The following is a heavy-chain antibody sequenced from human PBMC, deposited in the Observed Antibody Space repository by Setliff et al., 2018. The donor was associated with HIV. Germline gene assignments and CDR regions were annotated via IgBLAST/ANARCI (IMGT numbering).Heavy chain of an antibody. V-gene: IGHV3-11*04. Sequence: GGSLRLSCAASGFTFSDYYMSWIRQAPGKGLEWVSYISSSGSTIYYADSVKGRFTISRDNAQSSVFLQMNSLRAEDAAVYYCARDLHWAFDYWGQGSLVTVSS. CDR3: ARDLHWAFDY. D-gene: IGHD7-27*01. J-gene: IGHJ4*02. CDR2: ISSSGSTI. CDR1: GFTFSDYY.